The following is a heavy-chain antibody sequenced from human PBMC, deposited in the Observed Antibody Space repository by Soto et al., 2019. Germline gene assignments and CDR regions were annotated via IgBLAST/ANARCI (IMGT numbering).Heavy chain of an antibody. J-gene: IGHJ6*03. CDR1: GGSIISYY. Sequence: SETLSLPCTFSGGSIISYYWSWIRQPPGKGLEWIGYIYYSGSTNYNPSLKSRVTISVDTSKNQFSLKLSSVTAADTAVYYCARNSAMYYDFWSGYAAKGYYYYMDVWGKGTTVTVSS. V-gene: IGHV4-59*01. CDR2: IYYSGST. CDR3: ARNSAMYYDFWSGYAAKGYYYYMDV. D-gene: IGHD3-3*01.